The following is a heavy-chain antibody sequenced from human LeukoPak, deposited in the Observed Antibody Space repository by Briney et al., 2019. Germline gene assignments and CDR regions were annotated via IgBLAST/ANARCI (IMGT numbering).Heavy chain of an antibody. Sequence: GGSLRLSCAASGFTLSDYYMYWIRQAPGKGLEWVSYVSSSSSDTNYADSVKGRFTISRDNAKNSLYLQMNSLRGEDTAVYYCAKDRSSGPHFYYAMDVWGQGTTVIVSS. CDR3: AKDRSSGPHFYYAMDV. D-gene: IGHD6-25*01. CDR2: VSSSSSDT. CDR1: GFTLSDYY. J-gene: IGHJ6*02. V-gene: IGHV3-11*06.